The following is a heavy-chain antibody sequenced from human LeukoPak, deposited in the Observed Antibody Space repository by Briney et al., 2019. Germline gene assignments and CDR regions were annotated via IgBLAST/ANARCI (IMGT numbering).Heavy chain of an antibody. V-gene: IGHV1-2*02. D-gene: IGHD3-22*01. CDR2: INPNSGVT. J-gene: IGHJ4*02. CDR1: GYAFTDYF. Sequence: ASVKVSCKASGYAFTDYFMHWVRQAPGQGLEWMGWINPNSGVTNYAQKFQGRVTMARDTSISTAYMELTRLRSDDTALYFCARDPTLTMIVVVTTSPPDYWGQGTLVTVSS. CDR3: ARDPTLTMIVVVTTSPPDY.